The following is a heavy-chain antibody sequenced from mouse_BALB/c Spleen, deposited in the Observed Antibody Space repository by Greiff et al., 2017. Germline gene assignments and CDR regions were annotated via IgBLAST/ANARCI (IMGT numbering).Heavy chain of an antibody. D-gene: IGHD2-10*02. CDR1: GYTFTSYT. CDR2: INPSSGYT. CDR3: ATYGNYAMDY. J-gene: IGHJ4*01. V-gene: IGHV1-4*02. Sequence: VQLQQSAAELARPGASVKMSCKASGYTFTSYTMHWVKQRPGQGLEWIGYINPSSGYTEYNQKFKDKTTLTADKSSSTAYMQLSSLTSEDSAVYYCATYGNYAMDYWGQGTSVTVSS.